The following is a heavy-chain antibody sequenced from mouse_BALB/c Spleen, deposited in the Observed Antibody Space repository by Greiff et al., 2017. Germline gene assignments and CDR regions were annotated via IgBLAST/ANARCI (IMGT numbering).Heavy chain of an antibody. CDR2: IWSGGST. D-gene: IGHD1-1*01. CDR1: GFSLTSYG. J-gene: IGHJ4*01. Sequence: VKLMESGPGLVQPSQNLSITCTVSGFSLTSYGVHWVRQSPGKGLEWLGVIWSGGSTDYNAAFISRLSISKDNSKSQVFFKMNSLQANDTAIYYCARKNYGYAMDYWGQGTSVTVSS. CDR3: ARKNYGYAMDY. V-gene: IGHV2-2*02.